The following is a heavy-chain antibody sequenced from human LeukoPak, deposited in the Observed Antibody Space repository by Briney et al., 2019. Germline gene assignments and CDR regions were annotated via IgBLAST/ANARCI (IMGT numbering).Heavy chain of an antibody. D-gene: IGHD3-16*01. V-gene: IGHV5-51*01. CDR3: ATSTFGGGYYYYYMDV. J-gene: IGHJ6*03. CDR1: GYSFTSYW. Sequence: GESLKISCKGSGYSFTSYWIGWVRKMPGNALEWMGIIYPGDSDTRYSPSFQGQVTISADKSINTAYLQWNSLKASDTAMYYCATSTFGGGYYYYYMDVWGMGTSVIVSS. CDR2: IYPGDSDT.